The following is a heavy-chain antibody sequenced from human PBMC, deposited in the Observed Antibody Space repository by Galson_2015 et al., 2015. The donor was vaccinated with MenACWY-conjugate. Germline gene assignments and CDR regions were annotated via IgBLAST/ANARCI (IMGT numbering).Heavy chain of an antibody. V-gene: IGHV4-39*07. D-gene: IGHD1-1*01. CDR1: GGSISSSSYY. J-gene: IGHJ4*02. Sequence: SEPLSLTCTVSGGSISSSSYYWGWLRQPPGKGLEWIGSIYYSGSTYYNPSLKSRVTISVDTSKNQFSLKLSSVTAADTAVYYCARDPGYAVDYWGQGTLVTVSS. CDR2: IYYSGST. CDR3: ARDPGYAVDY.